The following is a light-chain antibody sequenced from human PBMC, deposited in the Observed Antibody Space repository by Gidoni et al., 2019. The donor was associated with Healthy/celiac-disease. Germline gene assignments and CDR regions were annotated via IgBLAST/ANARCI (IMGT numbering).Light chain of an antibody. Sequence: GDRVTITCRASQSISSYLNWYQQKQGKAPKLLIYAASSLQSGVPSRCSDRGSWTDFTLTISSLQPEDFVTYYCQQSYSTSWTFGQGTKVEIK. CDR3: QQSYSTSWT. V-gene: IGKV1-39*01. J-gene: IGKJ1*01. CDR2: AAS. CDR1: QSISSY.